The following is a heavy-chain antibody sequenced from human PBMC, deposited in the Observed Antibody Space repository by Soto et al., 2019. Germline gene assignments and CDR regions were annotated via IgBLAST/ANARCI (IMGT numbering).Heavy chain of an antibody. J-gene: IGHJ4*02. V-gene: IGHV4-31*03. CDR1: GDSISSGAYY. Sequence: QVQLQESGPGLVKPSQTLSLTCTVSGDSISSGAYYWSWIRQHPGRGLEWIGYIYYSGSTYYNPSLKSGVTISVDTSKSQFSRKLRSVTAADTAVYYCARAVYDYYGSGSYLDYWGQGTLVTVSS. CDR2: IYYSGST. CDR3: ARAVYDYYGSGSYLDY. D-gene: IGHD3-10*01.